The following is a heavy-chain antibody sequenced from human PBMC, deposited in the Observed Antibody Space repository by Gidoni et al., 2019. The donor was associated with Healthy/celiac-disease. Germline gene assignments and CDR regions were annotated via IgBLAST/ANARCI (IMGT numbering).Heavy chain of an antibody. V-gene: IGHV3-30-3*01. CDR3: ARKERHFDY. Sequence: QVQLVESGGGVVQPGRSLRLSCAASGFTFSSYAMHWVRQAPGKGLEWVAVISYDGSNKYYADSVKGRFTISRDNSKNTLYLQMNSLRAEDTAVYYCARKERHFDYWGQGTLVTVSS. CDR2: ISYDGSNK. D-gene: IGHD1-1*01. J-gene: IGHJ4*02. CDR1: GFTFSSYA.